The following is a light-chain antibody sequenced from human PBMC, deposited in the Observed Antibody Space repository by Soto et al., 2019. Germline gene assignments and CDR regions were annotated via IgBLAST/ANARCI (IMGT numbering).Light chain of an antibody. CDR2: DDS. Sequence: DIQMTQSPSTLAASVGDRVTITCRASQYVSTWLAWYQQKPGKAPKLLIFDDSSLESGVPSRFRGSGSGTELTLTISSLQPDDFATYYCEKYNSAPLTYGGGTKVDI. CDR3: EKYNSAPLT. V-gene: IGKV1-5*01. J-gene: IGKJ4*01. CDR1: QYVSTW.